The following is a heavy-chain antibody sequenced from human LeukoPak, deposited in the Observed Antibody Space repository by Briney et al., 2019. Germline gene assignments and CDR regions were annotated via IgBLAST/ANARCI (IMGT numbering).Heavy chain of an antibody. Sequence: GGSLRLSCAASGFTFSSYGMHWVRQAPGKGLGWVAVIWYDGSNKYYADSVKGRFTISRDNSKNTLYLQMNSLRAEDTAVYYCAKEMVIVVVVAADYWGQGTLVTVSS. J-gene: IGHJ4*02. V-gene: IGHV3-33*06. CDR1: GFTFSSYG. D-gene: IGHD2-15*01. CDR3: AKEMVIVVVVAADY. CDR2: IWYDGSNK.